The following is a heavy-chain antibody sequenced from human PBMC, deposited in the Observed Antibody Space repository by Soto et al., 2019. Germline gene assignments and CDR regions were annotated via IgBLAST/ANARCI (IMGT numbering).Heavy chain of an antibody. D-gene: IGHD3-22*01. CDR1: GFTFSSYG. CDR2: IWYDGSNK. Sequence: PGGSLRLSCAASGFTFSSYGMHWVRQAPGKGLEWVAVIWYDGSNKYYADSVKGRFTISRDNSKNTLYLQMNSLRAEDTAVYYCARGNDYYDSTSLNYYYGMDVWGQGTTVTVSS. CDR3: ARGNDYYDSTSLNYYYGMDV. V-gene: IGHV3-33*01. J-gene: IGHJ6*02.